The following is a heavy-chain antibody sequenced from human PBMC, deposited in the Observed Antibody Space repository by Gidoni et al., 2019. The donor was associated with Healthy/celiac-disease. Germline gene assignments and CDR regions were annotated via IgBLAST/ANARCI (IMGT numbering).Heavy chain of an antibody. V-gene: IGHV1-69*01. J-gene: IGHJ6*02. CDR1: GGTFSSYA. CDR2: IIPIFGTA. Sequence: QVQLVQSGAEVKKPGSSVKVSCKASGGTFSSYAISWVRQAPGQGLEWMGGIIPIFGTANYAQKFQGRVTITADESTSTAYMELSSLRSEDTAVYYCARALQINYYDSSGYEFWGRYYYYGMDVWGQGTTVTVSS. CDR3: ARALQINYYDSSGYEFWGRYYYYGMDV. D-gene: IGHD3-22*01.